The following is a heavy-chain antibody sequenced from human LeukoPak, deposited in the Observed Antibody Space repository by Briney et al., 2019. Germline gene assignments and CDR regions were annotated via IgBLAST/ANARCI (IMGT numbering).Heavy chain of an antibody. CDR3: ARDRTLVSPLGY. D-gene: IGHD3-22*01. CDR1: GFTVSSNS. V-gene: IGHV3-66*03. Sequence: GGSLRLSCTVSGFTVSSNSMSWVRQAPGKGLEWVSFIYSDNTHYSDSVKGRFTISRDNSKNTLYLQMNSLRAEDTAVYYCARDRTLVSPLGYWGQGTLVTVSS. J-gene: IGHJ4*02. CDR2: IYSDNT.